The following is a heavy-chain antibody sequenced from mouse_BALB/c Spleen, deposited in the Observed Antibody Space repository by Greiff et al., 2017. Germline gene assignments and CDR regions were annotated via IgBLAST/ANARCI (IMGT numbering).Heavy chain of an antibody. J-gene: IGHJ2*01. V-gene: IGHV5-9*03. CDR1: GFTFSSYT. CDR3: ARYSFYDYPSFDY. Sequence: DVQLVESGGGLVKPGGSLKLSCAASGFTFSSYTMSWVRQTPEKRLEWVATISSGGGNTYYPDSVKGRFTISRDNAKNNLYLQMSSLRSEDTALYYCARYSFYDYPSFDYWGQGTTLTVSS. CDR2: ISSGGGNT. D-gene: IGHD2-4*01.